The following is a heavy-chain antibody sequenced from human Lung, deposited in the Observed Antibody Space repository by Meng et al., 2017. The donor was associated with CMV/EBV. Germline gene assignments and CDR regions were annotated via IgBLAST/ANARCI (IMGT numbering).Heavy chain of an antibody. Sequence: GESXKISCAASGFTFSANTMNWVRQAPGKGLEWVSGISPSGGSTYYADSVKGRFTISRDNPKNTLYLQMNSLRAEDTAVYYCAKRGGGSGGSPYYGMDVWRRGXTVTVSS. V-gene: IGHV3-23*01. CDR2: ISPSGGST. D-gene: IGHD2-15*01. CDR1: GFTFSANT. CDR3: AKRGGGSGGSPYYGMDV. J-gene: IGHJ6*02.